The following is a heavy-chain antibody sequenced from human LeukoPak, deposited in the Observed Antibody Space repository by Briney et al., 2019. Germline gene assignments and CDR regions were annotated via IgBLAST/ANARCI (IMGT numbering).Heavy chain of an antibody. CDR3: ARGRVRGNWFDP. Sequence: ASVKVSCKASGGTLSSYAISWVRQAPGQGLEWMGRIIPILGIANYAQKFQGRVTMTRNTSISTAYMELSSLRSEDTAVYYCARGRVRGNWFDPWGQGTLVTVSS. CDR1: GGTLSSYA. D-gene: IGHD3-10*01. J-gene: IGHJ5*02. CDR2: IIPILGIA. V-gene: IGHV1-69*04.